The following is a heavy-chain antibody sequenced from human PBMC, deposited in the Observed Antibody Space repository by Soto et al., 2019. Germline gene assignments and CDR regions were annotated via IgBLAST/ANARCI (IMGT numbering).Heavy chain of an antibody. CDR1: GYRFTSYG. CDR3: AMMVVYVTPSPQDV. D-gene: IGHD3-16*01. Sequence: QVQLVQSGAEVKNPGASVKVSCKASGYRFTSYGIAWVRQAPGQGLEWMGWINAYNGYTNYAQNLQGRVTLTTDTSTSTAYMELTSLISTDTAVYYCAMMVVYVTPSPQDVWGQGTTVTVSS. V-gene: IGHV1-18*01. J-gene: IGHJ6*02. CDR2: INAYNGYT.